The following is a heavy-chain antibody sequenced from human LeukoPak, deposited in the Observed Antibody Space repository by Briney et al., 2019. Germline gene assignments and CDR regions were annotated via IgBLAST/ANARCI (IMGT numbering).Heavy chain of an antibody. V-gene: IGHV4-59*01. CDR2: IYYSGST. Sequence: PSETLSLTCTVSGGSISNYYWSWIRQPPGRGLEWIGYIYYSGSTNYNPSLKGRVTISVDTSKNLFSLKLSSVTAADTAVYYCARLLADNRGYYYFDYWGQGTLVTVSS. D-gene: IGHD3-22*01. CDR1: GGSISNYY. CDR3: ARLLADNRGYYYFDY. J-gene: IGHJ4*02.